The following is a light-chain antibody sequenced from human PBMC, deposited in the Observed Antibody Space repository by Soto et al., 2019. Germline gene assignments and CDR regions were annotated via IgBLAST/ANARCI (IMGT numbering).Light chain of an antibody. V-gene: IGLV2-14*01. Sequence: QSALTQPASVSGSPGQSITIACTGTSSDIGGYNFVSWYQQHPGKAPELLIYDVGNRPSGVSNRFSGSKSGNTASLTISGLQAEDEAHYYCNSYRTVSTYVLGTGTKVTVL. CDR1: SSDIGGYNF. CDR2: DVG. CDR3: NSYRTVSTYV. J-gene: IGLJ1*01.